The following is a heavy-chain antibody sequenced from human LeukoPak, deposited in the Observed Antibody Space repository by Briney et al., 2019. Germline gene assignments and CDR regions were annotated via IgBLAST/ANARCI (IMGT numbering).Heavy chain of an antibody. V-gene: IGHV3-7*01. J-gene: IGHJ4*02. CDR3: VNLGYSD. CDR2: IKIDGSVK. Sequence: PGGSLRLSCEASGFSFTAAWMTWVRQAPGKGLEWVAFIKIDGSVKYYVDSVKGRFTLSRDNAKNLVYLQRNSLRVEDTAVYYCVNLGYSDGGQGTLVTVSS. D-gene: IGHD5-12*01. CDR1: GFSFTAAW.